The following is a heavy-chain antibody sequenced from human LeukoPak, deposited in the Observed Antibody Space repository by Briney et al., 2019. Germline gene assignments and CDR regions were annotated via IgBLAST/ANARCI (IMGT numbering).Heavy chain of an antibody. J-gene: IGHJ4*02. CDR1: GYSFTSYW. Sequence: GESLKISCEGSGYSFTSYWIGWVRQMPGKGLEWMGIIYPGDSDTRYSPSFQGQVTISADKSISTAYLQWSSLKASDTAMYYCARRQYYYDSSGYYYDYWGQGTLVTVSS. D-gene: IGHD3-22*01. CDR3: ARRQYYYDSSGYYYDY. V-gene: IGHV5-51*01. CDR2: IYPGDSDT.